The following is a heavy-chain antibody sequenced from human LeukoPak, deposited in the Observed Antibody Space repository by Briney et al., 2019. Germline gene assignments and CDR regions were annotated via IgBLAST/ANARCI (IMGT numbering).Heavy chain of an antibody. CDR1: GFTFSSYA. V-gene: IGHV3-30*01. J-gene: IGHJ4*02. Sequence: GGSLRLSCAASGFTFSSYAMHWVRQAPGKGLEWVAVISYDGSNKYYADSVKGRFTISRDNSKNTLYLQMNSLRAEDTAVYYCARSDFWSGGLYYFDHWGQGTLVTVSS. CDR2: ISYDGSNK. CDR3: ARSDFWSGGLYYFDH. D-gene: IGHD3-3*01.